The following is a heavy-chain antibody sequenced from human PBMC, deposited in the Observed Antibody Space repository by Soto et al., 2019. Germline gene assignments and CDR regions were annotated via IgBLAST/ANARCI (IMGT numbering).Heavy chain of an antibody. CDR2: IYPGDSDT. CDR3: AIKPLEYSSSRPRPDFDY. J-gene: IGHJ4*02. D-gene: IGHD6-6*01. CDR1: GYSFTSYW. V-gene: IGHV5-51*01. Sequence: GESLKISCKGSGYSFTSYWIGWVRQMPGKGLEWMGIIYPGDSDTRYSPSFQGQVTISADKSISTAYLQWSSLKASDTAMYYCAIKPLEYSSSRPRPDFDYWGQGTLVTVSS.